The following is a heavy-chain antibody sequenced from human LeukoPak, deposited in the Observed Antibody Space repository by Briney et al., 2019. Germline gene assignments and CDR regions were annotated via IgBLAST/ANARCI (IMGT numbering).Heavy chain of an antibody. D-gene: IGHD6-19*01. Sequence: GGCLRLSCGASGFSFSSYWMHWVRPAPGKGLMWVSRVNNDGSSTTYADSAEGPFSLSTDNARKTLYLQMNSLRAEDTAVYYCARSSYPYYFDCWGQGTLVTVSS. CDR1: GFSFSSYW. J-gene: IGHJ4*02. CDR3: ARSSYPYYFDC. CDR2: VNNDGSST. V-gene: IGHV3-74*01.